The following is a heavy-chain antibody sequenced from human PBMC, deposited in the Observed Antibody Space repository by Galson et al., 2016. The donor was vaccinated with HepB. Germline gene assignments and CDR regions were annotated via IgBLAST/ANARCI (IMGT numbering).Heavy chain of an antibody. CDR1: GGSVSDYY. V-gene: IGHV4-59*02. D-gene: IGHD1-26*01. CDR3: ASIDIIVAAAHGAFDI. Sequence: SETLSLTCTVSGGSVSDYYWSWIRQPPGKGLEWMGYIYYTGLATYSPSLKSRVTISLDTSKSQFSLRLNSVTAADTAVYYCASIDIIVAAAHGAFDIWGQGTLVTVSS. CDR2: IYYTGLA. J-gene: IGHJ3*02.